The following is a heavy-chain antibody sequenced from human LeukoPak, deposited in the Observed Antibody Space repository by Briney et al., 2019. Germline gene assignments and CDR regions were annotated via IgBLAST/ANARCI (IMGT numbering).Heavy chain of an antibody. CDR2: INHSGST. CDR3: VSYYDTGDYYMDV. CDR1: GGSISSYY. Sequence: SETLSLTCTVSGGSISSYYWSWIRQPPGKGLEWIGEINHSGSTNYNPSLKSRVTISVDTSKNQFSLKLSSVTAADTAVYYCVSYYDTGDYYMDVWGKGTTVTISS. V-gene: IGHV4-34*01. J-gene: IGHJ6*03. D-gene: IGHD3-22*01.